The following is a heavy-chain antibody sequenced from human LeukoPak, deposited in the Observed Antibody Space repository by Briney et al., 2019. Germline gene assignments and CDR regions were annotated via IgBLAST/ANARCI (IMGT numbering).Heavy chain of an antibody. V-gene: IGHV5-51*01. Sequence: GESLKISCKVSGYNFSNHSIGWVRQMPGRGLEWMGIIYPGDSDTRYSPSFQGQVTISADKSINTAYLQWSSLKASDTAIYYCARRGEAMDPFDYWGQGTLVTVSS. CDR2: IYPGDSDT. D-gene: IGHD5-18*01. CDR3: ARRGEAMDPFDY. CDR1: GYNFSNHS. J-gene: IGHJ4*02.